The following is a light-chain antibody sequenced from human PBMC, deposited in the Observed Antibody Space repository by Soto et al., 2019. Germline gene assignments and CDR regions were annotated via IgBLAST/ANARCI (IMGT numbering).Light chain of an antibody. J-gene: IGKJ1*01. Sequence: DIQMTQSPSTLSGTVGDRVTITCRASQTISSWLAWYQQKPGKAPKLLIYAASTLQSGVPTRFSGYGSGTEFTLIISSLQPDDFATYFCQHYYNYPKTFGLGSKVDIK. V-gene: IGKV1-5*01. CDR1: QTISSW. CDR3: QHYYNYPKT. CDR2: AAS.